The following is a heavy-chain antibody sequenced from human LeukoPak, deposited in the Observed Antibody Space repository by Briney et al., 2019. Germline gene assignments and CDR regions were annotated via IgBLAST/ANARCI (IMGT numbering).Heavy chain of an antibody. CDR3: ARGDVLVSASFDY. Sequence: PSETLSLTCTVSVGSISTSGDYWGWIRQPPGKGLEWVGTSYFTGSTYSNPAVKSRGPISADTAKNKFSLKLHSVTPADTDVYFCARGDVLVSASFDYWGQGTVVSVSS. V-gene: IGHV4-39*01. CDR2: SYFTGST. CDR1: VGSISTSGDY. J-gene: IGHJ4*02. D-gene: IGHD2-21*01.